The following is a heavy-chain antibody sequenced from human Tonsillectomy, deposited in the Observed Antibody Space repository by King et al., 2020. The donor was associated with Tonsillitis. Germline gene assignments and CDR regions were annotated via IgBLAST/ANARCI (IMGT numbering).Heavy chain of an antibody. J-gene: IGHJ3*02. Sequence: QLVQSGAEVKKPGSSVKVSCKASGGTFSSFAISWVRQAPGQGLEWMGRIIPILGIANYAQQFQGRVTITADKSTSTAYMGLSSLRSDDTAVYYCARGGFGVAGSAAFDIWGQGTMVTVSS. CDR3: ARGGFGVAGSAAFDI. CDR1: GGTFSSFA. CDR2: IIPILGIA. D-gene: IGHD6-19*01. V-gene: IGHV1-69*04.